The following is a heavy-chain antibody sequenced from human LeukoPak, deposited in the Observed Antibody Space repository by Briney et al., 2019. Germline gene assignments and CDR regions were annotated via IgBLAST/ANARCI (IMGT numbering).Heavy chain of an antibody. CDR3: ARGGHRQKEF. D-gene: IGHD3-10*01. CDR1: GFTFSNYW. V-gene: IGHV3-7*01. J-gene: IGHJ4*02. CDR2: INQDGSGK. Sequence: GESLRLSCAASGFTFSNYWMTWVRQSPGKGLEWVAIINQDGSGKYYVDSVKGRFTISRDNAKNSLYLQMSSLRAEDTVVYYCARGGHRQKEFWGQGTLVTVSS.